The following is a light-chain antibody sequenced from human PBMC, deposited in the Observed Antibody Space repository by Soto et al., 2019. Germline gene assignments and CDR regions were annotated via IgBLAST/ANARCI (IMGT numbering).Light chain of an antibody. V-gene: IGKV3-15*01. CDR1: QSVNSY. CDR2: GAS. Sequence: EIVLTQSPATLSLSPGERATLSCRASQSVNSYIAWYQQKPGQAPRLLIYGASSRATGIPARFSGSGSGTEFALTISSLESEDYAVYYCQQCNNWPRTFGQGTKVDIK. CDR3: QQCNNWPRT. J-gene: IGKJ1*01.